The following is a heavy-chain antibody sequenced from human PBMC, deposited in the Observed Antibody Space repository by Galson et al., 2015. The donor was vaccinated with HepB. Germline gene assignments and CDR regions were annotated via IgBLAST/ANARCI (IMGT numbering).Heavy chain of an antibody. Sequence: TLSLTCTASGRYITGYYWNWIRQPPGKGLEWIGYIYYTGSTNYNPSLKSRVTISLDTSKSEISLTLTSVTAADTAVYYCARGYSSGWEEMGLWGQGTLVTVPS. J-gene: IGHJ4*02. CDR2: IYYTGST. V-gene: IGHV4-59*01. D-gene: IGHD6-19*01. CDR3: ARGYSSGWEEMGL. CDR1: GRYITGYY.